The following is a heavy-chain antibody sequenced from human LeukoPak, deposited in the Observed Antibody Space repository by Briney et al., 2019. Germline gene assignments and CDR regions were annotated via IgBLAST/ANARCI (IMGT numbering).Heavy chain of an antibody. CDR2: ISSSSSYI. CDR3: AKMGYFGSGSYYPGEFYFDY. D-gene: IGHD3-10*01. Sequence: PGGSLRLSCAASGFTFSSYSMNWVRQAPGKGLEWVSSISSSSSYIYYADSVKGRFTISRDNAKNSLYLQMNSLGTEDTAFYYCAKMGYFGSGSYYPGEFYFDYWGQGTLVTVSS. CDR1: GFTFSSYS. V-gene: IGHV3-21*04. J-gene: IGHJ4*02.